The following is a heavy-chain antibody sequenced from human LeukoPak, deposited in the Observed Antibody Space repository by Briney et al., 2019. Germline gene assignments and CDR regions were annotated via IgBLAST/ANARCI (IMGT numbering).Heavy chain of an antibody. CDR1: GFTFNAYW. D-gene: IGHD2-2*01. J-gene: IGHJ5*02. V-gene: IGHV3-7*01. Sequence: GGSLRLSCEASGFTFNAYWMDWVRQAPGKGLEWVANIKQDGSEKYYVDSVKGRFTISRDNAKNSLYLQMNSLRAEDTAVYYCASQYCSSTSCYLGNGWFDPWGQGTLVTVSS. CDR2: IKQDGSEK. CDR3: ASQYCSSTSCYLGNGWFDP.